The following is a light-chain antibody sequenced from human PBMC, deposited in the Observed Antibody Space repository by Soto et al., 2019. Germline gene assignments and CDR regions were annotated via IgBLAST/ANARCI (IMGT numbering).Light chain of an antibody. CDR2: GAS. CDR1: QSVSSN. Sequence: EIVMTQSPATLSVSPGERATLSCRASQSVSSNLAWYQQKPGQPPRRLIYGASTRATSIPARFSGSGSGTEFTLTISSLQSEDFAVYYCQQYNNWPPYTFGQGTKLEIK. J-gene: IGKJ2*01. CDR3: QQYNNWPPYT. V-gene: IGKV3-15*01.